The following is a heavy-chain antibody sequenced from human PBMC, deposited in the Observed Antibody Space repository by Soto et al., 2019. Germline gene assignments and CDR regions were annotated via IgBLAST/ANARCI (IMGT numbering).Heavy chain of an antibody. CDR2: VTGSGSST. CDR3: AKDLEMATTVFDY. CDR1: GFTFRSYV. V-gene: IGHV3-23*01. D-gene: IGHD5-12*01. J-gene: IGHJ4*02. Sequence: EVQLLESGGGLVQPGGSLRLSCAASGFTFRSYVMSWVRQAPGKGLEWVSAVTGSGSSTYYADSVKGRFTISRDNSKNTLYLQMNSLRAEDTALYYCAKDLEMATTVFDYWGQGTLVTVSS.